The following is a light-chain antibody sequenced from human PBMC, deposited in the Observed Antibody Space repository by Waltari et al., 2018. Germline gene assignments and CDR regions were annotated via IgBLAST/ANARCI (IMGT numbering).Light chain of an antibody. CDR3: SAWDNSLSTGL. V-gene: IGLV1-40*01. J-gene: IGLJ2*01. Sequence: QSVLTQPPSASGAPGQRVTISCTGSSSNIGAGYYISWYQQFPGTAPKLLIYENNKRPSGVSDRFSGSKSGTSASLTITGLQSEDEADYYCSAWDNSLSTGLFGGGTRLTVL. CDR1: SSNIGAGYY. CDR2: ENN.